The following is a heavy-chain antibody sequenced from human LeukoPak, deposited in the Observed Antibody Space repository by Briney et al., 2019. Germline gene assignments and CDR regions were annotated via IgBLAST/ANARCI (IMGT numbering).Heavy chain of an antibody. CDR3: ARMTAMVRGVIIPYYFDY. J-gene: IGHJ4*02. D-gene: IGHD3-10*01. CDR2: IRYDGSNK. Sequence: PGGSLRLSCAASGFTFSSYGMHWVRQAPGKGLEWVAIIRYDGSNKYYADSVKGRFTISRDNSKNTLYLQMNSLRAEDTAVYYCARMTAMVRGVIIPYYFDYWGQGTLVTVSS. CDR1: GFTFSSYG. V-gene: IGHV3-33*01.